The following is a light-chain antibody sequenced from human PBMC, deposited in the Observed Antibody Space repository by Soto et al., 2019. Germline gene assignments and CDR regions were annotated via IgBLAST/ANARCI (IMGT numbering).Light chain of an antibody. CDR1: QGISSW. CDR3: QQYDNLPIT. V-gene: IGKV1-33*01. CDR2: DAS. J-gene: IGKJ5*01. Sequence: DIQMTQSPSSVSASVGDRVTITCRACQGISSWLAWYQQKPGKAPKLLIYDASNLETGVPSRFSGSGSGTDFTFTISSLQPEDIATYYCQQYDNLPITFGQGTRLEIK.